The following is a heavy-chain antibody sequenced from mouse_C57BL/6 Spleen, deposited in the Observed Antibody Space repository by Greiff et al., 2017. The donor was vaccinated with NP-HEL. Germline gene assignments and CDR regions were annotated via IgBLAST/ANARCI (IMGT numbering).Heavy chain of an antibody. CDR3: ARHEGITTVELRNFWYFDV. J-gene: IGHJ1*03. CDR1: GFTFSSYG. D-gene: IGHD1-1*01. CDR2: ISSGGSYT. V-gene: IGHV5-6*01. Sequence: EVMLVESGGDLVKPGGSLKLSCAASGFTFSSYGMSWVRQTPDKRLEWVATISSGGSYTYYPDSVKGRFTISRDNAKNTLYLQMSSLKSEDTAMYYCARHEGITTVELRNFWYFDVWGTGTTVTVSS.